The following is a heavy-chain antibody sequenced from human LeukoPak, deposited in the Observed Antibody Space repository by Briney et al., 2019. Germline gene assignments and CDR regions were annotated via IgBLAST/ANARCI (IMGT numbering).Heavy chain of an antibody. J-gene: IGHJ3*02. V-gene: IGHV4-4*02. CDR1: GGSISSSNW. CDR3: ARRRGYCSSTSCYRRVTMVRGPPRGDAFDI. CDR2: ISHGGGT. Sequence: PSGTLSLTCAVSGGSISSSNWWSWVRQSPGKGLEWIGEISHGGGTNYNPSLKSRVTISVDTSKNQFSLKLSSVTAADTAVYYCARRRGYCSSTSCYRRVTMVRGPPRGDAFDIWGQGTMVTVSS. D-gene: IGHD2-2*01.